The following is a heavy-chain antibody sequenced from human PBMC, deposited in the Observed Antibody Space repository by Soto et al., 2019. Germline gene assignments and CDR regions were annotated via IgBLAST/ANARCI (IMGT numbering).Heavy chain of an antibody. V-gene: IGHV3-48*02. CDR3: ARDSPYSSSWYDLTWFDP. Sequence: EVQLVESGGGLVQPGGSLRLSCAASGFTFSSYSMNWVRQAPGKGLEWVSYISSSSSTIYYAGSVKGRFTISRDNAKNSLYLQMNSLRDEDTAVYYCARDSPYSSSWYDLTWFDPWGQGTLVTVSS. CDR1: GFTFSSYS. J-gene: IGHJ5*02. CDR2: ISSSSSTI. D-gene: IGHD6-13*01.